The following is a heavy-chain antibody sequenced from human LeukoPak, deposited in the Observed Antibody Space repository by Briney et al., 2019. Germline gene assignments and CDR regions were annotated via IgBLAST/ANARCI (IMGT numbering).Heavy chain of an antibody. V-gene: IGHV3-23*01. Sequence: GGSLRLSCAASGFTVSSNYMSWVRQAPGKGLEWVSAISGSGGSTYYADSVKGRFTISRDNSKNTLYLQMNSLRAEDTAVYYCAKDLAGTTPFDDYWGQGTLVTVSS. CDR2: ISGSGGST. CDR3: AKDLAGTTPFDDY. CDR1: GFTVSSNY. D-gene: IGHD1-7*01. J-gene: IGHJ4*02.